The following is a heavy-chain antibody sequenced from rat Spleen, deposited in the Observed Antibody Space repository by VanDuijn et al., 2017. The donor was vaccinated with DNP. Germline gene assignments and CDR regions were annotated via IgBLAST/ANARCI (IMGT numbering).Heavy chain of an antibody. J-gene: IGHJ1*01. CDR1: GYTFTTYY. CDR2: INTGSGGT. CDR3: ARRRLPYWYFDF. V-gene: IGHV1-43*01. D-gene: IGHD1-4*01. Sequence: QIQLQQSGAGLTKPGSSVKISCKASGYTFTTYYISWIKQTTGQGLEYLGYINTGSGGTNYNEKFRGKATLTVDTSSNTAFMQLSSLTPDDSAVYYCARRRLPYWYFDFWGPGTMVTVSS.